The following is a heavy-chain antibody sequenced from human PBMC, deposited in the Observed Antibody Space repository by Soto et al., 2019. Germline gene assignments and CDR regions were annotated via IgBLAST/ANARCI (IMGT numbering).Heavy chain of an antibody. Sequence: SETLSLTCTVSGGSISSADYYWSWVRQPPGKGLEWIGYIYNSGSTFFNPSLKSRVTISKDTSGNQFSLRLNSVTAADTAVYYCARAIVVTIGGMDVWGQGTTVTVSS. CDR1: GGSISSADYY. D-gene: IGHD5-12*01. J-gene: IGHJ6*02. CDR3: ARAIVVTIGGMDV. V-gene: IGHV4-30-4*01. CDR2: IYNSGST.